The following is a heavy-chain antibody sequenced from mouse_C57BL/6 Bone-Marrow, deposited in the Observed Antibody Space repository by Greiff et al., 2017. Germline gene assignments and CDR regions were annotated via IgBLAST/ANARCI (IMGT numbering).Heavy chain of an antibody. CDR1: GYTFTSYW. Sequence: QVQLQQPGAELVRPGTSVKLSCKASGYTFTSYWMHWVKQRPGQGLEWIGVIDPSDSSTNYNQKFKGKATLTVDTSSSTAYMQLSSLTSEDSAVYYCARFDGLMDYWGQGTSVTVSS. D-gene: IGHD2-3*01. CDR2: IDPSDSST. J-gene: IGHJ4*01. CDR3: ARFDGLMDY. V-gene: IGHV1-59*01.